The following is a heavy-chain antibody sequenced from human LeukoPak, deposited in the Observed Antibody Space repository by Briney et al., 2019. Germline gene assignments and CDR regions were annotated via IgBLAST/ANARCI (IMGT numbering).Heavy chain of an antibody. J-gene: IGHJ4*02. CDR1: GFTFSSYA. Sequence: PGGSLRLSCAASGFTFSSYAMHWVRQAPGKGLEWVAVISYDGSNKYYADSVKGRFTISRDNSKNTLYLQMNSLRAEDTAVYYCARDKVVVVASLFDYWGQGTLVTVSS. D-gene: IGHD2-15*01. CDR2: ISYDGSNK. CDR3: ARDKVVVVASLFDY. V-gene: IGHV3-30-3*01.